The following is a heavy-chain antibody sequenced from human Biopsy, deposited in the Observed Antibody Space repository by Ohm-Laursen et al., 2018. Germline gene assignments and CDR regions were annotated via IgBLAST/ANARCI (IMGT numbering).Heavy chain of an antibody. CDR2: TIYRSKWSN. CDR1: GDSVSNNTVA. D-gene: IGHD3-9*01. V-gene: IGHV6-1*01. CDR3: ARGRYAAFDI. J-gene: IGHJ3*02. Sequence: QTLSLTCAISGDSVSNNTVAWNWIRQSPSRGLEWLGRTIYRSKWSNDYAVSVKNRITIDPDTSKNQFSLQLNSVTPEDTAIYYCARGRYAAFDIWGQGTKVTTSS.